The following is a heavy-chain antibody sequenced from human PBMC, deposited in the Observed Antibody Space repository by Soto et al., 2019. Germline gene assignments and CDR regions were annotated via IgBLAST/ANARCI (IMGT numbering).Heavy chain of an antibody. CDR3: ASFCYYDFWSGYYPYYYYGMDV. D-gene: IGHD3-3*01. J-gene: IGHJ6*02. Sequence: GGSLRLSCAASGFTFSSYWMSWVRQAPGKGLEWVANIKQDGSEKYYVDSVKGRFTISRDNAKNSLYLQMNSLRAEDTAVYYCASFCYYDFWSGYYPYYYYGMDVWGQGTTVTVSS. CDR2: IKQDGSEK. CDR1: GFTFSSYW. V-gene: IGHV3-7*01.